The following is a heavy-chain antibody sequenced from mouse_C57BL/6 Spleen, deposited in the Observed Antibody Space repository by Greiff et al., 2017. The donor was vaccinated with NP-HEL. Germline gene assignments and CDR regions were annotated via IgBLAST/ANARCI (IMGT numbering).Heavy chain of an antibody. CDR2: TNPTNGRT. CDR1: GYTFTSYW. V-gene: IGHV1S81*02. Sequence: QVQLQQPGAELVKAGASVKMSCKASGYTFTSYWMHWVKQRLGQGLEWFAETNPTNGRTYYNEKFKSKATRTVDKSSSTAYMLLSGQTFEDSAVYYCARIKKIVATYFDYWGQGTTLTVSS. J-gene: IGHJ2*01. D-gene: IGHD1-1*01. CDR3: ARIKKIVATYFDY.